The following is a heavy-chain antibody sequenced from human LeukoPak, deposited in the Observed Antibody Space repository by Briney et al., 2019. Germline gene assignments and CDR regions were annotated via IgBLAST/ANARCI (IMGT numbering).Heavy chain of an antibody. Sequence: PGGSLRLSCAASGFTFSSYAMHWVRRAPGKGLEWVAVISYDGSNKYYADSVKGRFTISRDNSKNTLYLQMNSLRAEDTAVYYCARAGAPYGLWGRGTLVTVSS. D-gene: IGHD4-17*01. J-gene: IGHJ2*01. V-gene: IGHV3-30*04. CDR2: ISYDGSNK. CDR1: GFTFSSYA. CDR3: ARAGAPYGL.